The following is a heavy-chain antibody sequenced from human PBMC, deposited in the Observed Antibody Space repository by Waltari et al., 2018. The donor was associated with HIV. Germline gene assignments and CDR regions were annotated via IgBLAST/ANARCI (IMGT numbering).Heavy chain of an antibody. D-gene: IGHD4-17*01. CDR3: AKDKDSTVTTIFYYYGMDV. CDR1: GLTFSSSG. V-gene: IGHV3-30*18. CDR2: RSYEGSNK. J-gene: IGHJ6*02. Sequence: QVQLVESGGGVVKPGRSLRLSCAASGLTFSSSGMPWVRQDPGKGLEWVAVRSYEGSNKDYADSVKGRFTISRDNSKNKLYLQMSSLRAEDTAVYYCAKDKDSTVTTIFYYYGMDVWGQGTTVTVSS.